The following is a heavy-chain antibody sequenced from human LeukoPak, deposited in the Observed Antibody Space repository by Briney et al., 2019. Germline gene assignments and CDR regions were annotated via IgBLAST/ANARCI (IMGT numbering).Heavy chain of an antibody. CDR2: INTSGGST. CDR3: ARDTGGPDVGGPWLLSINWFDH. D-gene: IGHD3-3*01. Sequence: ASVKVSCKASGYTFTSYYMHWVRQAPGQGLEGMGIINTSGGSTSYAQNLQGIFTMTSDTSTSTFYMELSSLRSEDTAVYYCARDTGGPDVGGPWLLSINWFDHWGQGTLVTVSS. V-gene: IGHV1-46*01. CDR1: GYTFTSYY. J-gene: IGHJ5*02.